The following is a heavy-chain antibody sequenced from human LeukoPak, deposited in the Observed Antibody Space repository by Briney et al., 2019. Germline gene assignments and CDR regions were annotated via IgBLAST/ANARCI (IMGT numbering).Heavy chain of an antibody. Sequence: GGSLRLSCAASGFTFSSHWMSWVRQAPGKGLEWVGRIRSKANSYATAYAASVKGRFTISRDDSKNTAYLQMNSLKTEDTAVYYCTSVPGGATAVGAFDIWGQGTMVTVSS. V-gene: IGHV3-73*01. CDR3: TSVPGGATAVGAFDI. D-gene: IGHD1-26*01. CDR1: GFTFSSHW. CDR2: IRSKANSYAT. J-gene: IGHJ3*02.